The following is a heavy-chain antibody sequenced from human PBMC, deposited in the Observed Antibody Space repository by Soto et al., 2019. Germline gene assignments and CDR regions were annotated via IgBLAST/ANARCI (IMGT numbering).Heavy chain of an antibody. CDR1: GGSISSSNW. Sequence: QVQLQESGPGLVKPSGTLSLTCAVSGGSISSSNWWSWVRQPPGKGLEWIGEIYHSGSTNYNPSLKRLVTISVAKSKIQFSLKLSSVTAADSAVHYCGRVSGSYYYGRDVWGQGTTGTVSS. J-gene: IGHJ6*02. V-gene: IGHV4-4*02. CDR3: GRVSGSYYYGRDV. D-gene: IGHD1-26*01. CDR2: IYHSGST.